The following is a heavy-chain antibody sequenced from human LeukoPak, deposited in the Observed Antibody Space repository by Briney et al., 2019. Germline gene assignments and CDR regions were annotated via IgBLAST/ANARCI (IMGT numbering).Heavy chain of an antibody. CDR1: GYTLSDLS. D-gene: IGHD5/OR15-5a*01. V-gene: IGHV1-24*01. CDR2: FDPGDGET. J-gene: IGHJ4*02. Sequence: APVKVSCKVSGYTLSDLSMHWARQAPGKGLEWMGGFDPGDGETIYTQKFQGRVTMTEDTSTDTAYMELSSLRSEDTAVYYCAAGGVYDLFDYWGQGTLVTVSS. CDR3: AAGGVYDLFDY.